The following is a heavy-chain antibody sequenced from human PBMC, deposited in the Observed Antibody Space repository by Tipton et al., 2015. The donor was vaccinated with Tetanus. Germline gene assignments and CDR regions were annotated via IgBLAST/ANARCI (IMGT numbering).Heavy chain of an antibody. CDR2: INEGGST. J-gene: IGHJ3*01. CDR3: ARGGRDAYNNPLGAFDV. Sequence: TLSLTCAVSGGSLSDYYWSWIRQSPGKGLEWIGEINEGGSTNYNPSLESRVSISVDTSKNQFSLRLRSVAAADTAVYYCARGGRDAYNNPLGAFDVWGRGTTVTVSS. D-gene: IGHD5-24*01. CDR1: GGSLSDYY. V-gene: IGHV4-34*01.